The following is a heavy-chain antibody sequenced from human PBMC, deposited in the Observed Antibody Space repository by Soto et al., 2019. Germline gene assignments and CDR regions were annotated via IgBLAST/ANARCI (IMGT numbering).Heavy chain of an antibody. CDR1: GFSFSDAW. V-gene: IGHV3-15*01. CDR3: SAGPR. CDR2: IKSKSDGGTA. Sequence: GGSLRLSCVASGFSFSDAWMNWVRQAPGKGPEWIGRIKSKSDGGTADYAAPLIGRSTISRDDSKGTLYLQMSSLTIEDTGVYYCSAGPRWGQGTLVTVSS. J-gene: IGHJ4*02.